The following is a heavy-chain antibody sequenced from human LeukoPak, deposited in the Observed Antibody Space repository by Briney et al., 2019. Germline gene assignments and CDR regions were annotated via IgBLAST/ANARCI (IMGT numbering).Heavy chain of an antibody. D-gene: IGHD2-15*01. J-gene: IGHJ4*02. CDR3: ARACNGGSCYEGGEDY. V-gene: IGHV3-21*01. CDR2: ISSSSSYI. CDR1: GFTFSSYS. Sequence: GGSLRLSCAASGFTFSSYSMNWVRQAPGKGLEWVSSISSSSSYIYYADSVKGRFTISRDNAKNSLYLQMNSLRAEDTAVYYCARACNGGSCYEGGEDYWGQGTLVTVSS.